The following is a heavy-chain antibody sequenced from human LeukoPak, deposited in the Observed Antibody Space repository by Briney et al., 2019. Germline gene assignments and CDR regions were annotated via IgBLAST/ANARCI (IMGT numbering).Heavy chain of an antibody. CDR1: GFSFRSYG. J-gene: IGHJ4*02. Sequence: PGGSLRLSCAASGFSFRSYGLHWVRQAPGKGLEWVANIQQDGIKKYYVDSVEGRFTISRENAKNSLFLQMSSLRADDTAVYYCGRELDGSVDYWGQGTLVTVSS. V-gene: IGHV3-7*01. CDR3: GRELDGSVDY. CDR2: IQQDGIKK. D-gene: IGHD3-10*01.